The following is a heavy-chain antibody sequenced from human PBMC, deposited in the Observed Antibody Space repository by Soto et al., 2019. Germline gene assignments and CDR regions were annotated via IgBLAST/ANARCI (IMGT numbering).Heavy chain of an antibody. D-gene: IGHD4-17*01. V-gene: IGHV5-51*01. CDR1: GYSVTSYW. J-gene: IGHJ4*02. Sequence: GEALKSSCKGSGYSVTSYWTGSERQMNGKGLEWMGIIYPGDSDTRYSPSFQGQVTISADKSISTAYLQWSSLKASDTAMYYCARLEDYGGNSVYWGQGTLVTVSS. CDR2: IYPGDSDT. CDR3: ARLEDYGGNSVY.